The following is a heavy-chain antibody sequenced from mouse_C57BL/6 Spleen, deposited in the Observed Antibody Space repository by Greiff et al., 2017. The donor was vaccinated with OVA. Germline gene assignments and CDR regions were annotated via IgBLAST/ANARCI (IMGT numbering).Heavy chain of an antibody. Sequence: EVQVVESGGGLVKPGGSLKLSCAASGFTFSSYAMSWVRQTPEKRLAWVATISDGGSYTYYPDNVKGRFTISRDNAKNNLYLQMSHLKSEDTAMYYCAREGTTGWYFDVWGTGTTVTVSS. V-gene: IGHV5-4*01. CDR3: AREGTTGWYFDV. CDR1: GFTFSSYA. CDR2: ISDGGSYT. J-gene: IGHJ1*03. D-gene: IGHD1-1*01.